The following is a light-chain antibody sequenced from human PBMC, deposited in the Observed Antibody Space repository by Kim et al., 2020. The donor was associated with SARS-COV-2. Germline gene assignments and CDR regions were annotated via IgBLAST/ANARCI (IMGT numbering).Light chain of an antibody. J-gene: IGKJ4*01. Sequence: EIVMTQSPATLSVSPSETATLSCRASQNIYTNLVWYQQKPGQAPRVLIYGASIRDTGIPARFSGSGSGTEFTLTISSLQSEDFALYYCQQYSTFSLTFGGGTKVDIK. CDR1: QNIYTN. CDR2: GAS. V-gene: IGKV3-15*01. CDR3: QQYSTFSLT.